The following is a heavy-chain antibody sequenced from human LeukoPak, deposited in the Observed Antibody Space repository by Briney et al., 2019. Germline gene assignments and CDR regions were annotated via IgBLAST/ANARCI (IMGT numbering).Heavy chain of an antibody. CDR1: GGSISSGGYY. Sequence: SETLSLTCTASGGSISSGGYYWSWIRQHPGKGLEWIGYIYYSGSTYYNPSLKSRVTMSVDTSKNQFSLKLSSVTAADTAVYYCAREDTAMALDYWGQGTLVTVSS. D-gene: IGHD5-18*01. V-gene: IGHV4-31*03. CDR2: IYYSGST. CDR3: AREDTAMALDY. J-gene: IGHJ4*02.